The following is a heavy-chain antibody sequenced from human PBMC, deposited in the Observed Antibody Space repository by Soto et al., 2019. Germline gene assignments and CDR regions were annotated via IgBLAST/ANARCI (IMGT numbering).Heavy chain of an antibody. Sequence: TLSLTCAVSGGSISSGGYSWSWIRQPPGEGLEWIGYIYYSGSTNYNPSLKSRVTISVDTSKSQFSLKLSSVTAADTAVYYCARDRWEGYFDYWGQGTLVTVSS. D-gene: IGHD1-26*01. V-gene: IGHV4-61*08. CDR1: GGSISSGGYS. J-gene: IGHJ4*02. CDR2: IYYSGST. CDR3: ARDRWEGYFDY.